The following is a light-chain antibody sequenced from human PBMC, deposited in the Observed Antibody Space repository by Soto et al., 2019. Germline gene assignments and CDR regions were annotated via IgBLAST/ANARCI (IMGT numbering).Light chain of an antibody. CDR3: AAWDDSLGGSGV. CDR2: RDN. J-gene: IGLJ1*01. Sequence: QSVLTQPPSASGAPGQRVTISCSGSSSNIETNYVYWYQQLPGTAPKLLIYRDNQRPSGVPDRFSGSKSGTSASLAISGLRSEDEADYYCAAWDDSLGGSGVFGTGTKVTVL. V-gene: IGLV1-47*01. CDR1: SSNIETNY.